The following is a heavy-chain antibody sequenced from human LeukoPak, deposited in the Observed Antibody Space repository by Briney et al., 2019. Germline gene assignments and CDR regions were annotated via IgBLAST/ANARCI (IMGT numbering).Heavy chain of an antibody. CDR3: ARGSVVAANFDF. V-gene: IGHV3-11*01. Sequence: GGSLRLSCAASGFTFSDYYMSWIRQAPGKRLEWVSSITISGSSTYNADSVKGRFTISRDNAKNSLYLQMNSLRAEDTAVYYCARGSVVAANFDFWGQGTLVTVSS. D-gene: IGHD2-15*01. J-gene: IGHJ4*02. CDR1: GFTFSDYY. CDR2: ITISGSST.